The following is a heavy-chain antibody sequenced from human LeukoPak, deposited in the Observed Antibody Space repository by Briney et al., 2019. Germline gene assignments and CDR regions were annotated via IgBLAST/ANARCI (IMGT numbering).Heavy chain of an antibody. J-gene: IGHJ6*04. D-gene: IGHD2-15*01. Sequence: GGSLRLSCAASGFTFSSYGIHWVRQAPGKGLEWVAVIGYDGSKKYYADPVKGRFTISRDNSKNTLYLHMNSLRVEDTAVYYCARDRGGYCSGGTCYPGLLSYSMDVWGKGTTVTVSS. CDR3: ARDRGGYCSGGTCYPGLLSYSMDV. CDR2: IGYDGSKK. CDR1: GFTFSSYG. V-gene: IGHV3-33*01.